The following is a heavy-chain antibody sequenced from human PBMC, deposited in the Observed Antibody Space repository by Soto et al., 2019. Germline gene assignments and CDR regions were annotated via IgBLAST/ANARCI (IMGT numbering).Heavy chain of an antibody. CDR3: ARQGEHSSSYFFDS. V-gene: IGHV4-39*01. D-gene: IGHD6-6*01. CDR2: VCYRGTT. CDR1: GDSIDTSSYC. J-gene: IGHJ4*02. Sequence: SETLYLTCTVSGDSIDTSSYCWVWIRQPPGKGLEWIGSVCYRGTTYYNPSLKSRLTISVDTSKRQFSLKLSSVTAADTAVFYCARQGEHSSSYFFDSWGQGTLVTVSS.